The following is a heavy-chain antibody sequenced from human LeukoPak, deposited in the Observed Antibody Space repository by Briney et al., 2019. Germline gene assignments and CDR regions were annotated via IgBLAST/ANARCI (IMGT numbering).Heavy chain of an antibody. CDR1: GFTFSSYA. J-gene: IGHJ4*02. CDR3: AKDRGNTTVTTVDY. CDR2: ISGSGGNT. Sequence: GGSLRLSCAASGFTFSSYAMSWVRQAPGKGLEWVSVISGSGGNTYYADSVKGRFTISRDNSKNTLYLQMNSLRAEDTAVCYCAKDRGNTTVTTVDYWGQGTLVTVSS. D-gene: IGHD4-17*01. V-gene: IGHV3-23*01.